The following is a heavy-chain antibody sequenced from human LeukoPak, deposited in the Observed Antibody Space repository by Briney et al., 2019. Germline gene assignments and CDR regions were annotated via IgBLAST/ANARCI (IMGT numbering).Heavy chain of an antibody. Sequence: SETLSLTCAVYGGSFSDYYWSWIRQPPGKGLEWIGEINHSGSMNYNPSLKSRVTISVDTSKNQFSLKLSSVTAADTAVYYCARGGLIAVAGTRKQHGMDVWGQGTTVTVSS. J-gene: IGHJ6*02. V-gene: IGHV4-34*01. CDR1: GGSFSDYY. D-gene: IGHD6-19*01. CDR2: INHSGSM. CDR3: ARGGLIAVAGTRKQHGMDV.